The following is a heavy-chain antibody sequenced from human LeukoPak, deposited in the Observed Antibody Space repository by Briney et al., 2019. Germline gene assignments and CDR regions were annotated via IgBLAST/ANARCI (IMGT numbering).Heavy chain of an antibody. Sequence: GGSLRLSCAASGFTFKSAWMNWVRQAPGKGLEWVGLIKNDGSTTDHAAPVKGRFTISRDDSKNTLFLQMNSLKTEDTAVYYCTTGYSTAWHDHCWGQGTLVTVSS. V-gene: IGHV3-15*01. CDR2: IKNDGSTT. D-gene: IGHD2/OR15-2a*01. J-gene: IGHJ4*02. CDR3: TTGYSTAWHDHC. CDR1: GFTFKSAW.